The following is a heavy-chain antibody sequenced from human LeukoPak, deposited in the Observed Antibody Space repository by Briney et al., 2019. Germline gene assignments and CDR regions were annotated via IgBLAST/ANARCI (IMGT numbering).Heavy chain of an antibody. J-gene: IGHJ4*02. CDR2: IYYSGST. D-gene: IGHD3-22*01. V-gene: IGHV4-31*01. Sequence: PSQTLSLTCTVSGGSISSGSYYWSWIRQHPGKGLEWIGYIYYSGSTYYNPSLKSQVTISVDSSKNQFSLKLSSVTAADTAVYYCARGAFYYDSSDTDYWGQGTLVTVSS. CDR3: ARGAFYYDSSDTDY. CDR1: GGSISSGSYY.